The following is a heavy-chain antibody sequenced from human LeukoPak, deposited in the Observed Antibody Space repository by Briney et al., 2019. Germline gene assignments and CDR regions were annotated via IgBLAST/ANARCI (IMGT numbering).Heavy chain of an antibody. CDR3: ASGVHYFDY. V-gene: IGHV3-7*01. CDR2: IKQDGSEK. D-gene: IGHD3-10*01. CDR1: GFTFSNYW. J-gene: IGHJ4*02. Sequence: GGPLRLSCAASGFTFSNYWMSWVRQAPGKGLEWVANIKQDGSEKYYVDSVKGRFTISRDNAKNSLYLQMNSLRAEDTAVYYCASGVHYFDYWGQGTLVTVSS.